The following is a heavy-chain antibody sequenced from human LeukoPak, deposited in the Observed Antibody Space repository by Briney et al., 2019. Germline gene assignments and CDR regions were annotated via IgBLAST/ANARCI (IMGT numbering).Heavy chain of an antibody. CDR1: GGSISSGGYY. Sequence: PSQTLSLTCTVSGGSISSGGYYWSWIRQHPGKGLEWIGYIYYSGSTYYNPSLKSRVTISVDTSKNQFSLKLSSVTAADTAVYYCATTVTTSSFYYYGLDVWGQGTTVTVSS. CDR2: IYYSGST. D-gene: IGHD4-17*01. CDR3: ATTVTTSSFYYYGLDV. V-gene: IGHV4-31*03. J-gene: IGHJ6*02.